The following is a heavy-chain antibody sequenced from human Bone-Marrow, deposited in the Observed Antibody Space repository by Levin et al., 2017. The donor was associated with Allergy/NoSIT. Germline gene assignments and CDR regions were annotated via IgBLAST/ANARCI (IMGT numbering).Heavy chain of an antibody. V-gene: IGHV3-23*01. D-gene: IGHD3-10*01. CDR1: GFTFSSYA. CDR3: AKPIYGSGSYNSNFDY. CDR2: ISGSGGST. Sequence: GESLKISCAASGFTFSSYAMSWVRQAPGKGLEWVSAISGSGGSTYYADSVKGRFTISRDNSKNTLYLQMNSLRAEDTAVYYCAKPIYGSGSYNSNFDYWGQGTLVTVSS. J-gene: IGHJ4*02.